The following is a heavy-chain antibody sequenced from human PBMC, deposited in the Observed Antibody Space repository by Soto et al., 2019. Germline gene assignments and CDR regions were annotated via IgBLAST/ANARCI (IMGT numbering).Heavy chain of an antibody. D-gene: IGHD2-15*01. CDR1: GFTSSNAW. CDR3: TTEGYCSGGSCYPYY. V-gene: IGHV3-15*07. J-gene: IGHJ4*02. CDR2: IKSKTDGGTT. Sequence: PGGSLRLSCAASGFTSSNAWMNWVRQAPGKGLEWVGRIKSKTDGGTTDYAAPVKGRFTISRDDSKNTLYLQMNSLKTEDTAVYYCTTEGYCSGGSCYPYYWGQGTLVTVSS.